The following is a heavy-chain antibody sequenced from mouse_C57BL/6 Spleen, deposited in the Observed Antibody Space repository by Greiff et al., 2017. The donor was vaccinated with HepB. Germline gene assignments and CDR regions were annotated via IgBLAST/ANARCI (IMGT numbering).Heavy chain of an antibody. CDR1: GYTFTSYW. Sequence: VQLQQSGAELVRPGSSVKLSCKASGYTFTSYWMHWVKQRPIQGLEWIGNIDPSDSETHYNQKFKDKATLTVDKSSSTAYMQLSSLTSEDSAVYYCATTVVATRGFAYWGQGTLVTVSA. J-gene: IGHJ3*01. CDR2: IDPSDSET. CDR3: ATTVVATRGFAY. D-gene: IGHD1-1*01. V-gene: IGHV1-52*01.